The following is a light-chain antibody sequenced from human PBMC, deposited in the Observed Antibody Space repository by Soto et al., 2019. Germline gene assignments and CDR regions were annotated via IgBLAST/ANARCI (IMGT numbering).Light chain of an antibody. J-gene: IGKJ2*01. CDR3: QQYKTYPPA. CDR2: AAS. Sequence: DLQMTQSPSSLSASVGDRVTITCRASQGIRNDLGWFQQKPGKAPKRLMYAASSLQSGVPSRFSGSGSGTEFTPTTSSLQPEDFATYSCQQYKTYPPAFGQGTKLEIK. V-gene: IGKV1-17*01. CDR1: QGIRND.